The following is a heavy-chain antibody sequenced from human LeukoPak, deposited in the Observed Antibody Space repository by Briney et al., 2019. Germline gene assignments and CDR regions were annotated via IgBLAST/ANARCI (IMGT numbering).Heavy chain of an antibody. Sequence: GGSLRLSCAASGFSFSSYEMNWVRQAPGKGLEGVSYISSSGSTIYYAHSVKGRFTISRDNAKNSLYLQMTGLRAEDTAVYYCAELGITMIGGVWGKGATVTISS. D-gene: IGHD3-10*02. V-gene: IGHV3-48*03. J-gene: IGHJ6*04. CDR3: AELGITMIGGV. CDR1: GFSFSSYE. CDR2: ISSSGSTI.